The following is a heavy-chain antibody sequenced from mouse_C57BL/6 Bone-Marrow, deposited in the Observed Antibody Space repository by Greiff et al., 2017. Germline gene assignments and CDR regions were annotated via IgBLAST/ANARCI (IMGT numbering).Heavy chain of an antibody. CDR2: ISSGGSYT. Sequence: EVQLVESGGDLVKPGGSLKLSCAASGFTFSSYGMSWVRQTPDKRLEWVATISSGGSYTYYPDSVKGRCTISRDNAKNTLYLHMSSLKSEDTAMYYCSRPTVYYAMDYWGQGTSVTGSS. CDR3: SRPTVYYAMDY. J-gene: IGHJ4*01. V-gene: IGHV5-6*01. CDR1: GFTFSSYG. D-gene: IGHD1-1*01.